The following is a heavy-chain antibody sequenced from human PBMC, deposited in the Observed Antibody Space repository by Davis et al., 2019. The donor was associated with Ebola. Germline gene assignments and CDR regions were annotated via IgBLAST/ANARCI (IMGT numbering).Heavy chain of an antibody. CDR1: EFTVSSNY. CDR3: ARTWFGESPFDP. Sequence: GESLKISCAASEFTVSSNYMSWVRQAPGKGLEWVSVIYSGGSTYYADSVKGRFTISRDNSKNTLYLQMNSLRAEDTAVYYCARTWFGESPFDPWGQGTLVTVSS. V-gene: IGHV3-66*01. J-gene: IGHJ5*02. CDR2: IYSGGST. D-gene: IGHD3-10*01.